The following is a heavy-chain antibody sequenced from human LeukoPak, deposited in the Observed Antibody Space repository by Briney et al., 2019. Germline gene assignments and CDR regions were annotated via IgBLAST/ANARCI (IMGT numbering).Heavy chain of an antibody. CDR2: IYTSGST. D-gene: IGHD2-15*01. Sequence: TLSLTCTVSGGSISSGSYYWSWIRQPAGKGLEWIGRIYTSGSTNYNPSLKSRVTISVDTSKNQFSLKLSSVTAADTAVYYCARGGGYCSGGSCYSLYYFDYWGQGTLVTVSS. J-gene: IGHJ4*02. CDR1: GGSISSGSYY. V-gene: IGHV4-61*02. CDR3: ARGGGYCSGGSCYSLYYFDY.